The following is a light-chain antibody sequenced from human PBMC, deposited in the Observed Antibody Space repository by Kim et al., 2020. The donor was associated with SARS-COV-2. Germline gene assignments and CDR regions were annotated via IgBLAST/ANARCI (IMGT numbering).Light chain of an antibody. CDR2: GAS. J-gene: IGKJ4*01. Sequence: EIVMTQSPATLSVSPGERATLSCRASQSVSSNLAWYQQKPGQAPRLLIYGASTRATGIPARFSGSGCGTEFTLTISSLQSEDFAVYYCQKYNNWPPLTFGGGTKVDIK. V-gene: IGKV3-15*01. CDR3: QKYNNWPPLT. CDR1: QSVSSN.